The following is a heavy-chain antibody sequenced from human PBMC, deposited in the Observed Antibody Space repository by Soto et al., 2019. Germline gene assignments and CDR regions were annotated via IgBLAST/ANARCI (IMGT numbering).Heavy chain of an antibody. D-gene: IGHD3-10*01. V-gene: IGHV4-59*01. CDR3: ARWSGVRGVLDWFDP. J-gene: IGHJ5*02. CDR1: GGSISSYY. CDR2: IYYSGST. Sequence: SETLSLTCTVSGGSISSYYWSWIRQPPGKGLEWIGYIYYSGSTNYNPSLKSRVTISVDTSKNQFSLKLSSVTAADTAVYYCARWSGVRGVLDWFDPWGQGTLVTVSS.